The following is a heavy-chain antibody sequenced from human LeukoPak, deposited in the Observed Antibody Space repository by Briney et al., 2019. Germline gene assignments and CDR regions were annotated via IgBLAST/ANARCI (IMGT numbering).Heavy chain of an antibody. CDR1: GFTFGDYA. CDR2: IRRKAHGGTT. V-gene: IGHV3-49*04. J-gene: IGHJ5*01. Sequence: GGSLRLSCTTSGFTFGDYAMSWVRQAPGKGLEWVSFIRRKAHGGTTEYAASVKGRFSSSRDDSKSIAYLQMNSLKTEDTAVYFCTRVTYYYDNSGYFHFDSWGQGSLVTISS. D-gene: IGHD3-22*01. CDR3: TRVTYYYDNSGYFHFDS.